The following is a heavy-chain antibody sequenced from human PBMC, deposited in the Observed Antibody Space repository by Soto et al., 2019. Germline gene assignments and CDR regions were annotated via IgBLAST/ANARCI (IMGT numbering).Heavy chain of an antibody. Sequence: SETLSLTCAVYGGSFSGYYWSWIRQPPGKGLEWIGEINHSGSTNYNPSLKSRVTISVDTSKNQFSLKLSSVTAADTAVYYCARGAPCSGGSCPNTWFDPWGQGTLVTVSS. V-gene: IGHV4-34*01. CDR1: GGSFSGYY. J-gene: IGHJ5*02. D-gene: IGHD2-15*01. CDR3: ARGAPCSGGSCPNTWFDP. CDR2: INHSGST.